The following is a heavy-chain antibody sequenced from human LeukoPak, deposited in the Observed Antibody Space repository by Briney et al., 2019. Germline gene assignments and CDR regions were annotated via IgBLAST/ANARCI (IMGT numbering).Heavy chain of an antibody. Sequence: GGSLRLSCAASGFTLSSYGMHWVRQAPGKGLEWVAVISYDGSNKYYADSVKGRFTISRDNSKNTLYLQMNSLRAEDTAVYYCAKVRSMDLDYWGQGTLVTVSS. CDR2: ISYDGSNK. J-gene: IGHJ4*02. CDR1: GFTLSSYG. D-gene: IGHD2-8*01. V-gene: IGHV3-30*18. CDR3: AKVRSMDLDY.